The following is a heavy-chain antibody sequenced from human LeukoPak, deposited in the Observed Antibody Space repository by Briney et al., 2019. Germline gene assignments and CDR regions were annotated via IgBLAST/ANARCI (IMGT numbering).Heavy chain of an antibody. V-gene: IGHV4-59*01. CDR3: ARRVGYSYGGIDY. CDR1: GGSISSYY. CDR2: IYYSGST. D-gene: IGHD5-18*01. Sequence: SETLSLTCTVSGGSISSYYWSWIRQPPGKGLEWIGCIYYSGSTNYNPSLKSRVTISVDTSKNQFSLKLNSVTAADTAVYYCARRVGYSYGGIDYWGQGTLVTVSS. J-gene: IGHJ4*02.